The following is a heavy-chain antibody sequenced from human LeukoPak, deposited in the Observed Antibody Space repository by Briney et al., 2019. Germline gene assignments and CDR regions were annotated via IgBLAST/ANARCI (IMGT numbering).Heavy chain of an antibody. CDR2: IYSGGNT. D-gene: IGHD1-26*01. V-gene: IGHV3-53*01. CDR1: GFTVSANY. J-gene: IGHJ5*02. CDR3: AKTIVGVTNWFDP. Sequence: GGSLRLSCAASGFTVSANYISWVRQAPGKGLEWVSVIYSGGNTYYADSVEGRFTISSDNSKNTLYLQMNSLRAEDTAVYYCAKTIVGVTNWFDPWGQGTLVTVSS.